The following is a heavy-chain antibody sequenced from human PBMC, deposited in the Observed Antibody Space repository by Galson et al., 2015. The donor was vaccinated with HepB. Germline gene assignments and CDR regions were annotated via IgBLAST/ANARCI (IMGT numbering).Heavy chain of an antibody. D-gene: IGHD4-17*01. V-gene: IGHV3-64D*06. J-gene: IGHJ4*02. CDR2: ISSNGGST. Sequence: SLRLSCAASGFTFSSYAMHWVRQAPGKGLEYVSAISSNGGSTYYADSVKGRFTISRDNSKNTLYLQMSSLRAEDTAVYYCVKDPRNHYGDYGDYWGQGTLVTVSS. CDR1: GFTFSSYA. CDR3: VKDPRNHYGDYGDY.